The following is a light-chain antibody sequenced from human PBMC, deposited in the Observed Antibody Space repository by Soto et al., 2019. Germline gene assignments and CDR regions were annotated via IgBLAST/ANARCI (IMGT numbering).Light chain of an antibody. Sequence: DIVMTQSPLSLPVTPGEPASISCRSSQSLLHRNGYNYLDWYLQKPGQSPQLLIYLGSNRASGVPDRFSGSGSGTDFTLEISRVETDDVGIYYCMQSTQLPPTFGQGTRLEIK. J-gene: IGKJ5*01. CDR2: LGS. V-gene: IGKV2-28*01. CDR3: MQSTQLPPT. CDR1: QSLLHRNGYNY.